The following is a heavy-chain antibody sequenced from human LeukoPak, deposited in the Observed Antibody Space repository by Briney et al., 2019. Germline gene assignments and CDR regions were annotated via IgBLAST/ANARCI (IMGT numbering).Heavy chain of an antibody. D-gene: IGHD2-15*01. V-gene: IGHV1-2*02. CDR3: VKGGYCTGGRCYGEYY. CDR2: VNPTSVGT. CDR1: GYNFPDYY. Sequence: ASVRVSCKASGYNFPDYYFQWVRQAPGQGLDWKGWVNPTSVGTSYAQKLQGRVKMTRDSSITTAYMDLSSLRSDETGIYYCVKGGYCTGGRCYGEYYWGQGTQVTVSS. J-gene: IGHJ4*02.